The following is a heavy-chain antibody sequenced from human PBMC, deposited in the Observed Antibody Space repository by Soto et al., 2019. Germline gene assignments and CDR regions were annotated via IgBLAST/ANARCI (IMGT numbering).Heavy chain of an antibody. J-gene: IGHJ5*02. CDR3: ARGPDR. CDR1: GGSISSGGYS. Sequence: QLQLQESGSGLVKPSQTLSLTCAVSGGSISSGGYSWSWIRQPPGKGLEWIGYIYHSGSTYYNPSPXSXVTISVDKAKDQFALKLSLVTAADTAVYYCARGPDRWGQGTLVTVSS. V-gene: IGHV4-30-2*01. CDR2: IYHSGST.